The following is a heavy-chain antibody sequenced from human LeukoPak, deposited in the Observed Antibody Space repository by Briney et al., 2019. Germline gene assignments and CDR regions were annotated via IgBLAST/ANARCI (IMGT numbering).Heavy chain of an antibody. CDR3: ARIGSGWYILGMDV. J-gene: IGHJ6*02. D-gene: IGHD6-19*01. Sequence: PSETLSLTCTVSGGSFSTTSYFWGWIRQPPGQGLEWIGTFYYTGTTYYNPSLKGRVTISVDTSKNQFSLKLSSVTAADTAVYYCARIGSGWYILGMDVWGQGTTVTVSS. V-gene: IGHV4-39*07. CDR2: FYYTGTT. CDR1: GGSFSTTSYF.